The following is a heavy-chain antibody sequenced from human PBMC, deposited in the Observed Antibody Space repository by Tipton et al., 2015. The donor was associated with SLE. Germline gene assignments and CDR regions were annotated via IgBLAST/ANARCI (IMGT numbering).Heavy chain of an antibody. J-gene: IGHJ6*02. V-gene: IGHV4-34*01. CDR1: GGSFSGYY. CDR2: LYPSGST. D-gene: IGHD6-13*01. Sequence: LRLSCAVYGGSFSGYYWSWIRQPPGKGLEWIGFLYPSGSTYYNPSLKSRVTISVHRSKNQLSLRLNSVTAADTAVYYCARSPRGGYYYYGMDVWGQGTTVTVSS. CDR3: ARSPRGGYYYYGMDV.